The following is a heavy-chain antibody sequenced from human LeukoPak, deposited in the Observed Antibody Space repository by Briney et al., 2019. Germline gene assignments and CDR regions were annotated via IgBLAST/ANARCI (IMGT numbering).Heavy chain of an antibody. CDR2: IYISGST. CDR3: ARDAIPAAISWFDP. Sequence: SETLSLTCIVSGGSISSYYWSWIRQPAGKGLEWIGHIYISGSTNYNPSLKSRVTMSVGTSKNQFSLKLSSVTAADTAVYYCARDAIPAAISWFDPWGQGTLVTVSS. CDR1: GGSISSYY. D-gene: IGHD2-2*01. V-gene: IGHV4-4*07. J-gene: IGHJ5*02.